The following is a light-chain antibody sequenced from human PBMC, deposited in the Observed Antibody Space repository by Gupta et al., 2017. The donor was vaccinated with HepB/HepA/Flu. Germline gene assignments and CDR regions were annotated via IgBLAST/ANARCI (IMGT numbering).Light chain of an antibody. CDR1: QSVSDSY. CDR3: QQYGDSPET. CDR2: GAS. J-gene: IGKJ1*01. Sequence: EIVLTQSPGTLSLSPGERATLACRASQSVSDSYLAWYQHKPGQAPRLLIYGASSRATAIPDRFSGSGSGTEFTLTIIRLEPEDFAVYYCQQYGDSPETFGQGTKVEIK. V-gene: IGKV3-20*01.